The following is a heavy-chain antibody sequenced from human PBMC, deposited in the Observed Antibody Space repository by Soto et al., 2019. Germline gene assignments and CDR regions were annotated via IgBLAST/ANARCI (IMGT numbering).Heavy chain of an antibody. D-gene: IGHD2-15*01. CDR3: ARAETSSGGDFDY. Sequence: NPSETLSLTCAVSGGSMSSGGYSWSWIRQPPGKGLEWIGYIYHSGSTYYNPSLKSRVTISVDRSKNQFSLKLSSVTAADTAVYYCARAETSSGGDFDYWGQGTLVTVPS. CDR2: IYHSGST. CDR1: GGSMSSGGYS. J-gene: IGHJ4*02. V-gene: IGHV4-30-2*01.